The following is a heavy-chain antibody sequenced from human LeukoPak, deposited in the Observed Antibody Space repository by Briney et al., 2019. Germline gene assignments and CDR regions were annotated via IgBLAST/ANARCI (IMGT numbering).Heavy chain of an antibody. V-gene: IGHV3-30*18. CDR3: AKDPTIFGVVTPPNVWFDP. CDR1: GFTFSSYG. Sequence: PGGSLRLSCAASGFTFSSYGMHWVRQAPGKGLEWVAVISCDGSNKYYADSVKGRFTISRDNSKNTLYLQMNSLRAEDTAVYYCAKDPTIFGVVTPPNVWFDPWGQGTLVTVSS. CDR2: ISCDGSNK. J-gene: IGHJ5*02. D-gene: IGHD3-3*01.